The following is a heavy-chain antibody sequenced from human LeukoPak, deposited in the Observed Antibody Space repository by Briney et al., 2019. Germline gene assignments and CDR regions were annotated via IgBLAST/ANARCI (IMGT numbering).Heavy chain of an antibody. D-gene: IGHD1-26*01. Sequence: SETLSLTCTVSGGSISRSDYYWGWIRQPPGKGLEWIGSIYYSGSTYFNPSLKSPVTISVDTSKNQFSLKLSSVTAADTAMYYCAKSGGYGLIDYWGQGTLVTVSS. CDR3: AKSGGYGLIDY. CDR1: GGSISRSDYY. J-gene: IGHJ4*02. V-gene: IGHV4-39*01. CDR2: IYYSGST.